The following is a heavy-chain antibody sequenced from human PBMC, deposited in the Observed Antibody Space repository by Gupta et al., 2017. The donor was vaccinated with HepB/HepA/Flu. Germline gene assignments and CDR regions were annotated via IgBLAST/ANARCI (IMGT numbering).Heavy chain of an antibody. J-gene: IGHJ4*02. CDR2: IYSGGST. CDR1: GFTVSSNY. CDR3: ARASGYSYGYPYFDY. D-gene: IGHD5-18*01. Sequence: EVQLVESGGGLVQPGGSLRLSCAASGFTVSSNYMSWVRQAPGKGLEWVSVIYSGGSTYYADSVKGRFTISRDNSKNTLYLQMNSLRAEDTAVYYCARASGYSYGYPYFDYWGQGTLVTVSS. V-gene: IGHV3-66*01.